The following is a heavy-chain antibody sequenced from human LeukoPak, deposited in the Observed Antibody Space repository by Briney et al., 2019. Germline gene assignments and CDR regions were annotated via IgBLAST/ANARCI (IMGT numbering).Heavy chain of an antibody. CDR2: IKSDGRSA. CDR1: GFTLSSYW. Sequence: GGSLRLSCGASGFTLSSYWMHWVRQAPGKGLVWVSTIKSDGRSASYADSVRGRFTISRDNAKNTVFLQMGSLRAEDTAVYYYARDNSSVFDHWGQGALVTVSS. D-gene: IGHD6-6*01. J-gene: IGHJ4*02. CDR3: ARDNSSVFDH. V-gene: IGHV3-74*01.